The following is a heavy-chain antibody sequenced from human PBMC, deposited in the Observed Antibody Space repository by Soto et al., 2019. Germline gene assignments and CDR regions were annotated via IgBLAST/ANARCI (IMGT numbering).Heavy chain of an antibody. D-gene: IGHD3-3*01. CDR3: ASETKYYDFWSGYDTYAFDS. CDR1: GFTFSSYG. J-gene: IGHJ3*02. V-gene: IGHV3-33*01. Sequence: GGSLRLSCAASGFTFSSYGMHWVRQAPGKGLEWVAVIWYDGSNKYYADSVKGRFTISRDNSKNTLYLQMNSLRAEDTAVYYCASETKYYDFWSGYDTYAFDSWGQGTMVTVSS. CDR2: IWYDGSNK.